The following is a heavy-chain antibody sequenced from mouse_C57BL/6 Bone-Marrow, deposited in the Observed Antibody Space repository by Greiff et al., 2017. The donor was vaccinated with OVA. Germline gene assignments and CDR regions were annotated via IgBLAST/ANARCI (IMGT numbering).Heavy chain of an antibody. V-gene: IGHV1-81*01. Sequence: VQLQESGAELARPGASVKLSCKASGYTFTSYGISWVKQRTGQGLEWIGEIYPRSGNTYYNEKFKGKATLTADKSSSTAYMELRSLTSEDSAVYFCARSGVTTVVEGYWGQGTTLTVSS. D-gene: IGHD1-1*01. J-gene: IGHJ2*01. CDR2: IYPRSGNT. CDR3: ARSGVTTVVEGY. CDR1: GYTFTSYG.